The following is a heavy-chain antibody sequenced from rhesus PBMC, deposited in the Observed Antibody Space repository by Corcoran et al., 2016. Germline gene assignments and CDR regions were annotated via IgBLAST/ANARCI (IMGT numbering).Heavy chain of an antibody. V-gene: IGHV4S10*01. Sequence: QVQLQESGPGVVKPSETLSLTCAVSGGSISDSYRWSWIRQPPGKGLEWIGYIYGSSTSTNSNPSHKSRVTISKDTAKIQFSLKLSSVTAADTAVYYCARHPNEGRAAVVDYFDCWGQGVLVTVSS. CDR2: IYGSSTST. CDR1: GGSISDSYR. J-gene: IGHJ4*01. D-gene: IGHD6-31*01. CDR3: ARHPNEGRAAVVDYFDC.